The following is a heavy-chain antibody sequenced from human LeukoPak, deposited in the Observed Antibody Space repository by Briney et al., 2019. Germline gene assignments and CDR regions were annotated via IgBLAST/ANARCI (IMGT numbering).Heavy chain of an antibody. D-gene: IGHD2-2*01. CDR2: IYTSGST. Sequence: SETLSLTCTVSSGSISSGSYYWSWIRQPAGKGLEWIGRIYTSGSTKYNPSLKSRVTISVDTSKNQFSLKLSSVTAADTAVYYCARVTSDWFDPWGQGTLVTVSS. CDR1: SGSISSGSYY. J-gene: IGHJ5*02. V-gene: IGHV4-61*02. CDR3: ARVTSDWFDP.